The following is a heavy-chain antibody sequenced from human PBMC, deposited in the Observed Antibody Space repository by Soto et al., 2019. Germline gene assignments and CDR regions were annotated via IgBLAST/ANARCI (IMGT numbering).Heavy chain of an antibody. Sequence: SVKVPCKASGGTFSSYAISWVRQAPGQGLEWMGGIIPIFGTANYAQKFQGRVTITADESTSTAYMELSSLRSEDTAVYYCARESSSRYPYYYGMDVWGQGTTVTVSS. CDR2: IIPIFGTA. CDR3: ARESSSRYPYYYGMDV. D-gene: IGHD6-13*01. CDR1: GGTFSSYA. J-gene: IGHJ6*02. V-gene: IGHV1-69*13.